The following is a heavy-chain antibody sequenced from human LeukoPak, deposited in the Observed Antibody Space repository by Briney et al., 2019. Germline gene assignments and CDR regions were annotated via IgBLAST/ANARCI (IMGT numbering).Heavy chain of an antibody. Sequence: GASVKVSCKASGYTFSSYYMHWVRQAPGQGLEWMGIINPSGGSTSYAQKFQGRVTMTRDTSTSTVYMELSSLRSEDTAVYYCARDIGVCSSTSSYAGPIDYWGQGTLVTVSS. J-gene: IGHJ4*02. CDR1: GYTFSSYY. V-gene: IGHV1-46*01. CDR2: INPSGGST. CDR3: ARDIGVCSSTSSYAGPIDY. D-gene: IGHD2-2*01.